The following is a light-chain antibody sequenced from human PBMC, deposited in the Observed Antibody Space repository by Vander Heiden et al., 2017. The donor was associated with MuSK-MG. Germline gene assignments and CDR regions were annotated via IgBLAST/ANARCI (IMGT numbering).Light chain of an antibody. CDR2: DAS. Sequence: EIVLTQSPATLSLSPGERATLSCRASQSVSNFLAWYQHKPGQAPRLLIYDASNRATGIPARFSGSGSGTDFTLTISSLEPEDFAVYYCQVRTNGPPILTFGPGTRVDIK. J-gene: IGKJ3*01. V-gene: IGKV3-11*01. CDR3: QVRTNGPPILT. CDR1: QSVSNF.